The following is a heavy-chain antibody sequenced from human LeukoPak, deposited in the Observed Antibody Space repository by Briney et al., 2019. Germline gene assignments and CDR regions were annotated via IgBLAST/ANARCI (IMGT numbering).Heavy chain of an antibody. CDR3: ARESFGPDY. V-gene: IGHV3-30-3*01. CDR2: ISDDGSNK. CDR1: GFTLSSYA. D-gene: IGHD3-16*01. J-gene: IGHJ4*02. Sequence: GGSLRLSCAASGFTLSSYAMHWVRQAPGKGLEWVAVISDDGSNKYYADSVKGRFTISRDNSKNTLYLQMNSLRTEDTAVYFCARESFGPDYWGQGTLVTVSS.